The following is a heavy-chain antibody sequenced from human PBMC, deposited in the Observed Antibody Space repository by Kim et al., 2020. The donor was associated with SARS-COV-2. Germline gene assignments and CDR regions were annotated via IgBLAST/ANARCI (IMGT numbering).Heavy chain of an antibody. V-gene: IGHV1-3*01. CDR3: ARDYYGSGSHPAY. D-gene: IGHD3-10*01. CDR2: INAGNGNT. Sequence: ASVKVSCKASGYTFTSYAIHWVRQAPGQRLEWMGWINAGNGNTKYSQKFQGRVTITRDTSASTAYMELRSLRSEDTAVYYCARDYYGSGSHPAYWGQGTLVTVSS. CDR1: GYTFTSYA. J-gene: IGHJ4*02.